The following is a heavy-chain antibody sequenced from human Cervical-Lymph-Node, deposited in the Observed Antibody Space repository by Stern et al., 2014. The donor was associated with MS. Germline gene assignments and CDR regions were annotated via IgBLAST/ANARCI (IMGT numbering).Heavy chain of an antibody. Sequence: VQLGQSGGGVVQPGRSLRLSCAASGFTFSSYGMHWVRQAPGKGLEWVAVISYDGRNKYYADYVKGRFTISRDNSKNTLYLQMNSLRAEDTAVYYCAKSSSPSHYYYYGMDVWGQGTTVTVSS. V-gene: IGHV3-30*18. D-gene: IGHD6-6*01. CDR1: GFTFSSYG. J-gene: IGHJ6*02. CDR2: ISYDGRNK. CDR3: AKSSSPSHYYYYGMDV.